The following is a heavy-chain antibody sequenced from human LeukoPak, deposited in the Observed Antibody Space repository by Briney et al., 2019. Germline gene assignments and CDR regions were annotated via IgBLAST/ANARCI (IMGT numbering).Heavy chain of an antibody. CDR1: GFTFSNYW. Sequence: GGSLRLSCEASGFTFSNYWMSWVRQAPGKGLEWVANIKQDGSEKIYVDSVKGRFTISRDNAKNSLFLQMNSLRVEDTAVYYCARDLPVVGAPGFDYWGQGTLVTVSS. V-gene: IGHV3-7*01. CDR3: ARDLPVVGAPGFDY. J-gene: IGHJ4*02. D-gene: IGHD1-26*01. CDR2: IKQDGSEK.